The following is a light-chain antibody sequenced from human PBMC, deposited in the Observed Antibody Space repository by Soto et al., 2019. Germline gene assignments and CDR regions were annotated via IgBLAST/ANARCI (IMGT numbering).Light chain of an antibody. CDR3: QAWDSSTEHVV. J-gene: IGLJ2*01. CDR2: QDT. V-gene: IGLV3-1*01. CDR1: ELGDKY. Sequence: SYELTQPPSVSVSPGQTASITCSGDELGDKYACWYQQKPGQAPVLVIYQDTKRPSGIPERFTGSNSGNTATLTISGTQAMDEADYYCQAWDSSTEHVVFGGGTKLTVL.